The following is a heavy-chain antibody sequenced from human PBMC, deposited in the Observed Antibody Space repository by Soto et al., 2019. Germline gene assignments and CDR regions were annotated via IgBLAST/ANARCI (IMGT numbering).Heavy chain of an antibody. D-gene: IGHD6-19*01. CDR1: GFTFRTYG. V-gene: IGHV3-30*18. CDR3: AKEAPGGWHFFDT. J-gene: IGHJ4*02. Sequence: VGSLRLSCAASGFTFRTYGMHWVRQAPGKGLEWVAFISDDGSQKYYGDSVKGRFTISRDTSKNTLSLRMISLRTEDTSVYYCAKEAPGGWHFFDTWGQGTLVTVSS. CDR2: ISDDGSQK.